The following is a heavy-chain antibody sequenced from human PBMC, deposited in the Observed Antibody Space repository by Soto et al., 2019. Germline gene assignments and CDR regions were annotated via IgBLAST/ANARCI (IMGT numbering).Heavy chain of an antibody. D-gene: IGHD3-22*01. V-gene: IGHV3-30*18. Sequence: QVQLVESGGGVVEPGRSLRLSCAASGFTFSTYGMHWVRQPPGKGLEWVAVISSDGKSEHYADPVKGRFSISRDNSKNTLSLQMNSLRVEDTAVYYCAKTITTYSGDSRGRGALVDYWGQGTLVTGSS. J-gene: IGHJ4*02. CDR3: AKTITTYSGDSRGRGALVDY. CDR2: ISSDGKSE. CDR1: GFTFSTYG.